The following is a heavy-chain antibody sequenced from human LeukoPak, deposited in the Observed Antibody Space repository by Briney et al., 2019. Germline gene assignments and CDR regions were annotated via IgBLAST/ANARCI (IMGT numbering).Heavy chain of an antibody. J-gene: IGHJ6*03. CDR1: GYSISIGYY. CDR2: IYHSGST. D-gene: IGHD5-24*01. V-gene: IGHV4-38-2*02. CDR3: ARGRGRDGYNYYYYYYMDV. Sequence: PSETLSLTCTVSGYSISIGYYWGWIRQPPGRGLEWIGSIYHSGSTYYNPSLKSRVTISVDTSKNQFSLKLSSVTAADTAVYYCARGRGRDGYNYYYYYYMDVWGKGTTVTISS.